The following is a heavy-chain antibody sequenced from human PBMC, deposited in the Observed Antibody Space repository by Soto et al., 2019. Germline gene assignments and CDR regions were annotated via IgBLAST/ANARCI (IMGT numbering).Heavy chain of an antibody. V-gene: IGHV1-58*01. CDR3: SADYYTAMASNYYYYGMDV. Sequence: SVKVSCKASGFTFTSSAVQWVRQARGQRLEWIGWIVVGSGNTNYAQKLQERVTITRDMSTSTAYMELSSLRSEDTAVYYCSADYYTAMASNYYYYGMDVWGQGTTVTVSS. CDR2: IVVGSGNT. D-gene: IGHD5-18*01. CDR1: GFTFTSSA. J-gene: IGHJ6*02.